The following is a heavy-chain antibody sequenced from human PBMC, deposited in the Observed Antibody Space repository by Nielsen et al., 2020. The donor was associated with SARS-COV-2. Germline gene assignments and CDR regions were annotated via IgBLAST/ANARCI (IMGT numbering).Heavy chain of an antibody. V-gene: IGHV3-53*05. CDR2: IYSGGST. D-gene: IGHD1-26*01. Sequence: GESLKISCAASGFTVSSNYMSWVRQAPGKGLEWVSVIYSGGSTYYADSVKGRFTISRDNSKNTLYLQMNSLRAEDMAVYYCARTNIVGAGDYWGQGTLVTVSS. CDR3: ARTNIVGAGDY. CDR1: GFTVSSNY. J-gene: IGHJ4*02.